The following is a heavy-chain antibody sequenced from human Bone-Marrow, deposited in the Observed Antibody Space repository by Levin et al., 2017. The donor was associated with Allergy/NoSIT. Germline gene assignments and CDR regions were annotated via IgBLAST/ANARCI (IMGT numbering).Heavy chain of an antibody. CDR3: ARGRRRTVTGRTNWFDP. CDR2: NNHDGTT. D-gene: IGHD4-17*01. V-gene: IGHV4-34*01. J-gene: IGHJ5*02. CDR1: GGSFNDYH. Sequence: SSETLSLTCSVYGGSFNDYHWSWIRQTPGKGLEWIGENNHDGTTSYNPSLKSRVTISVDTSKKQFSLKMTSVTAADTALYFCARGRRRTVTGRTNWFDPWGQGTLVTVSS.